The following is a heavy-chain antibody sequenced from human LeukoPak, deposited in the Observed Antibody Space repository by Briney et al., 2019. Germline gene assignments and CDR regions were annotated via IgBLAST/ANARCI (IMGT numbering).Heavy chain of an antibody. Sequence: GGSLRLSCAGSGFTFSNAWFIWVRQAPGKGLEWVGRVKSKSDGETIDYTAPVKGRFSISRDDSKNTVYLQMNSLKIEDTGVYYCSIGAAIDYWGQGTLVTVSS. CDR3: SIGAAIDY. D-gene: IGHD6-13*01. J-gene: IGHJ4*02. V-gene: IGHV3-15*01. CDR2: VKSKSDGETI. CDR1: GFTFSNAW.